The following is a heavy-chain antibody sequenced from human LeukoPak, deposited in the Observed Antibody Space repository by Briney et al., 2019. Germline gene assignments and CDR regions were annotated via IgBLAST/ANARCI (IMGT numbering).Heavy chain of an antibody. V-gene: IGHV3-23*01. D-gene: IGHD6-19*01. J-gene: IGHJ4*02. CDR2: ISGSGGST. Sequence: SGGSLRLSCGASGFTFSSYAMSWVRQAPGKGLEWVSAISGSGGSTYYADSVKGRFTISRDNSKNTLYLQMNSLRAEDTALYYCAKMQYSSGRAPDYWGQGTLVTVSS. CDR3: AKMQYSSGRAPDY. CDR1: GFTFSSYA.